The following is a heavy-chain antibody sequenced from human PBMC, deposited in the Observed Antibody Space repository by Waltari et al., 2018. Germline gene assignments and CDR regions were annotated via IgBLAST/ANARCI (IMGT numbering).Heavy chain of an antibody. CDR2: MNTNSGNT. J-gene: IGHJ1*01. V-gene: IGHV1-8*01. Sequence: VQLVLSGAEVNQPGDSVKVSCKSSGYTFTSYAINWVRQSTGQGLQWMGWMNTNSGNTGYAQKFKGRVTMTRNTSISTAYMELSSLRSEDTAVYYGARVGSSSWYDYFQHWGQGTLVTVSS. CDR1: GYTFTSYA. CDR3: ARVGSSSWYDYFQH. D-gene: IGHD6-13*01.